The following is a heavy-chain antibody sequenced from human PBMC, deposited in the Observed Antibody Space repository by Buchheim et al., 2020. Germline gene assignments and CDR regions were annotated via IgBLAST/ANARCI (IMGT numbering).Heavy chain of an antibody. V-gene: IGHV4-34*01. CDR1: GGPFSGYY. Sequence: QVQLQQWGAGLLKPSETLSLTCAVYGGPFSGYYWSWIRQPPGKGLEWIGEINHSGSTHYNPSLKSRVTISLDTSKTQFSLRLSSVTAADTAVYYCARGITMVRGVPAPFDPWGQGTL. CDR2: INHSGST. D-gene: IGHD3-10*01. J-gene: IGHJ5*02. CDR3: ARGITMVRGVPAPFDP.